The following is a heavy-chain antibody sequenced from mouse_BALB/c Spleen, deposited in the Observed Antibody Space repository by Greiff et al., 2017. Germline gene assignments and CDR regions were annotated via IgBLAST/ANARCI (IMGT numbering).Heavy chain of an antibody. Sequence: QVQLKQPGAELVKPGASVKLSCKASGYTFTSYWMHWVKQRPGQGLEWIGEINPSNGRTNYNEKFKSKATLTVDKSSSTAYMQLSSLTSEDSAVYYCARSLYYDYSAWFAYWGQGTLVTVSA. D-gene: IGHD2-4*01. CDR1: GYTFTSYW. CDR3: ARSLYYDYSAWFAY. V-gene: IGHV1S81*02. CDR2: INPSNGRT. J-gene: IGHJ3*01.